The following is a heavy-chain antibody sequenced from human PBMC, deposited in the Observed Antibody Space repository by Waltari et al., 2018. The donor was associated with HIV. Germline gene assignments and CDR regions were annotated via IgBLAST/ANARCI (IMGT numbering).Heavy chain of an antibody. CDR3: ARERQWLDY. Sequence: EVQLVESGGGLVQPGGSLRLSCAASGFPFSSYWMGWVRQAPGKGLEWVANIKQDGSEKYYVDSVKGRFTISRDNAKNSLYLQMNSLRAEDTAVYYCARERQWLDYWGQGTLVTVSS. CDR1: GFPFSSYW. V-gene: IGHV3-7*01. J-gene: IGHJ4*02. CDR2: IKQDGSEK. D-gene: IGHD6-19*01.